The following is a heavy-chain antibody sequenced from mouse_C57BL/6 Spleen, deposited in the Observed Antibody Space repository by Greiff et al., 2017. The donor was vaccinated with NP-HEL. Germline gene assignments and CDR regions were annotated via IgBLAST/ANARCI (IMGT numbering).Heavy chain of an antibody. J-gene: IGHJ2*01. CDR2: IYPRDGST. D-gene: IGHD2-5*01. V-gene: IGHV1-78*01. CDR1: GYTFTDHT. CDR3: ARHPPCYSNLYYFDC. Sequence: QVQLQQSDAELVKPGASVKISCKVSGYTFTDHTIHWMKQRPEQGLEWIGYIYPRDGSTKYNEKFKGKATLTADKSSSTAYMQLNSLTSEDSAVYFCARHPPCYSNLYYFDCWGQGTTLTVSS.